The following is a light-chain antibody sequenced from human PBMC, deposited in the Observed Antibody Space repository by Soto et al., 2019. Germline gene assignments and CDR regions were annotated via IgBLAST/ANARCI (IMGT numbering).Light chain of an antibody. Sequence: EIVMTQSPPSLTVTPGEPATISCRSSQRLLHSNGNYFLDWYLQKPGQSPQLLIYLGSNRASGVPDRFSGSESGTDFTLKISRVEAEDVGVYYCMQALQTPYTFGQGTKLEIK. J-gene: IGKJ2*01. V-gene: IGKV2-28*01. CDR3: MQALQTPYT. CDR1: QRLLHSNGNYF. CDR2: LGS.